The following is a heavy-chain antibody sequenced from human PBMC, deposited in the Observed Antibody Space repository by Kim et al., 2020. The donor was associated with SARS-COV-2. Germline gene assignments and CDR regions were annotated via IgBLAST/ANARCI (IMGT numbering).Heavy chain of an antibody. Sequence: GGSLRLSCVASGFSFSDYGMYWVRQAPGKGLEWVALISHDGRDEYSAASVRRRFTISSDNFWNTLSLQMNSLRPEDSAVYYCANSYKKDTFGVVNGHFYGMRVWGQGTTVTVSS. CDR3: ANSYKKDTFGVVNGHFYGMRV. J-gene: IGHJ6*02. CDR1: GFSFSDYG. D-gene: IGHD3-3*01. V-gene: IGHV3-30*18. CDR2: ISHDGRDE.